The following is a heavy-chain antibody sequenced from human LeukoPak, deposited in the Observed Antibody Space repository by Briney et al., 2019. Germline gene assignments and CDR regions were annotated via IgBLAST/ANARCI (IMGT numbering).Heavy chain of an antibody. V-gene: IGHV4-59*01. J-gene: IGHJ5*02. CDR1: GDSISSYY. CDR3: ARDPRVYYYDSSGYYPNWFDP. D-gene: IGHD3-22*01. Sequence: SETLSLTCTVSGDSISSYYWSWIRQPPGKGLEWIGYIYYSGSTNYNPSLKSRVTISVDTSKNQFSLKLSSVTAADTAVYYCARDPRVYYYDSSGYYPNWFDPWGQGTLVTVSS. CDR2: IYYSGST.